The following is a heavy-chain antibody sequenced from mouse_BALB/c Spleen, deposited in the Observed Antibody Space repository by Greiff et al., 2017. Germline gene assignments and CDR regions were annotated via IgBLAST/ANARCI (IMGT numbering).Heavy chain of an antibody. CDR1: GYAFTNYL. J-gene: IGHJ4*01. D-gene: IGHD2-14*01. CDR3: AAYRYGYAMDY. CDR2: INPGSGGT. V-gene: IGHV1-54*01. Sequence: QVQLKESGAELVRPGTSVKVSCKASGYAFTNYLIEWVKQRPGQGLEWIGVINPGSGGTNYNEKFKGKATLTADKSSSTAYMQLSSLTSDDSAVYFCAAYRYGYAMDYWGQGTSVTVSS.